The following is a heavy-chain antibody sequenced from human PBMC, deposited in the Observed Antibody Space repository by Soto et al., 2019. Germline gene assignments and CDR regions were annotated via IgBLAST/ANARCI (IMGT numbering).Heavy chain of an antibody. CDR3: AGYGGKRYWYFDL. Sequence: QVQLVQSGAEVKKPGASVKVSCKASGYTFTSYDINWVRQATGQGLEWMGWMNPNSGNTGYAEKFQGRVTMTRNTSICTAYMELRSLRSEDTAVYYCAGYGGKRYWYFDLWGGGTLVTVSS. D-gene: IGHD4-17*01. J-gene: IGHJ2*01. CDR1: GYTFTSYD. CDR2: MNPNSGNT. V-gene: IGHV1-8*01.